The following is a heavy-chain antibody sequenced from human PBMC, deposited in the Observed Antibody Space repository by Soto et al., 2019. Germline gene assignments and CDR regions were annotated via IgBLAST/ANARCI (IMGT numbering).Heavy chain of an antibody. J-gene: IGHJ6*02. V-gene: IGHV4-39*01. D-gene: IGHD3-3*01. CDR3: ARGYDFWSGYYYYYYYGMDV. CDR1: GGSISSSSYY. Sequence: KPSETLSLTCTVSGGSISSSSYYWGWIRQPPGKGLEWIGSIYYSGSTYYNPSLKSRVTISVDTSKNQFSLKLSSVTAADTAVYYCARGYDFWSGYYYYYYYGMDVWGQGTTVTVSS. CDR2: IYYSGST.